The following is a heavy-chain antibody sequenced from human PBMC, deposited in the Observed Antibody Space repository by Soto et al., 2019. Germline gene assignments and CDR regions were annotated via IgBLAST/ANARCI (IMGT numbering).Heavy chain of an antibody. V-gene: IGHV4-31*03. D-gene: IGHD3-22*01. CDR3: AREFTMIDYYGMDV. Sequence: QVQLQESGPGLVKPSQTLSLTCTVSGGSISSGGYYWSWIRQHPGKGLEWIGYIYYSGSTYYNPSLKSRVTISVDTSKNQFSLKLSSVTAADSAVYCCAREFTMIDYYGMDVWGQGTTVTVSS. J-gene: IGHJ6*02. CDR1: GGSISSGGYY. CDR2: IYYSGST.